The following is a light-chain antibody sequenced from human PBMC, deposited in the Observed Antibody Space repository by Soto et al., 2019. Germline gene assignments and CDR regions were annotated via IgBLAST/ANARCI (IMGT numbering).Light chain of an antibody. CDR3: CSYTSSTTQYV. Sequence: QSALTQPASVSGSPGQSITISCSGTSSDIGSYNHVSWYQQHPGKAPKVVIYEVNNRPSGVSDRFYGSKFGNTASLTISGLQSEDEADYYCCSYTSSTTQYVFGTGTKVTVL. V-gene: IGLV2-14*01. CDR2: EVN. J-gene: IGLJ1*01. CDR1: SSDIGSYNH.